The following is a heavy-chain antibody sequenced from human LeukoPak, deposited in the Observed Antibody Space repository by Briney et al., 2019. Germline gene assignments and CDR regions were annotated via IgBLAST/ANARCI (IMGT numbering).Heavy chain of an antibody. Sequence: GASVKVSCKASGGTFSSYAISWVRQAPGQGLERMGGIIPIFGTANYAQKFQGRVTITADESTSTAYMELSSLRSEDTAVYYCARDHWYDSSAKLDYWGQGTLVTVSS. CDR3: ARDHWYDSSAKLDY. CDR1: GGTFSSYA. V-gene: IGHV1-69*13. CDR2: IIPIFGTA. D-gene: IGHD3-22*01. J-gene: IGHJ4*02.